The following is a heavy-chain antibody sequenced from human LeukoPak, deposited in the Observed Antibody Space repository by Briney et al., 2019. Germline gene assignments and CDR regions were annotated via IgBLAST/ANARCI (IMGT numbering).Heavy chain of an antibody. D-gene: IGHD3-22*01. Sequence: SDTLSLICTFSGRFISTGAYYWASIRQPPGKGLERIGSIYYSGSTYYNPSRKSRVNISVDTSKNHFSLKLSSVTAADTAVYYCARHSMAHYDSHVSRPHFDYWGQGTLVSVSS. CDR1: GRFISTGAYY. CDR2: IYYSGST. V-gene: IGHV4-39*01. J-gene: IGHJ4*02. CDR3: ARHSMAHYDSHVSRPHFDY.